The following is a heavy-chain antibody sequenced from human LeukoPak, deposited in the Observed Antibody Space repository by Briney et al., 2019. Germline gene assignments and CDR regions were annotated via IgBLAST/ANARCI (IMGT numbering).Heavy chain of an antibody. CDR1: GFRFNAFA. Sequence: GGSLRLSCAASGFRFNAFAIHWVREAPGKGLEWVSGVGWDGTSVAYADSVKGRFTISRDNAQNSVYLQMNSLRIEDTALYYCAKGLYGFGILTYDGFDFWGQGTMVTVSS. D-gene: IGHD3-10*01. J-gene: IGHJ3*01. V-gene: IGHV3-9*01. CDR2: VGWDGTSV. CDR3: AKGLYGFGILTYDGFDF.